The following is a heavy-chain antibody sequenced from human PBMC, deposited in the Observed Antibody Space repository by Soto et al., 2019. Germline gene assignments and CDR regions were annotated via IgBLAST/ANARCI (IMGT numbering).Heavy chain of an antibody. D-gene: IGHD3-10*01. J-gene: IGHJ4*02. CDR1: GYSFTSYW. V-gene: IGHV5-10-1*01. CDR2: IDPSDSYT. CDR3: ASHRFGEFPFDY. Sequence: PGESLKISCKGSGYSFTSYWISWVRQMPGKGLEWMGRIDPSDSYTNYSPSFQGHVTISADKSISTAYLQWSSLKASDTAMYYCASHRFGEFPFDYWGQGTLVTVSS.